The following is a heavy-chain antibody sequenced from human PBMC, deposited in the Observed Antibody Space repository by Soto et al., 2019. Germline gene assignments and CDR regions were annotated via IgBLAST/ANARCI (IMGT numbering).Heavy chain of an antibody. J-gene: IGHJ6*02. CDR3: ARGDATKIVVTTYYAMDV. CDR1: GGSLSNFG. CDR2: IIPVFGTP. Sequence: QVQLVQSGAEVKKPGSSVKVSCTASGGSLSNFGISWVRQAPGQGLEWMGAIIPVFGTPNYAQKFQDRVTINEDESTTTVSMEVRSLTSEDTAVYYCARGDATKIVVTTYYAMDVWGQGTTVTVSS. V-gene: IGHV1-69*12. D-gene: IGHD3-22*01.